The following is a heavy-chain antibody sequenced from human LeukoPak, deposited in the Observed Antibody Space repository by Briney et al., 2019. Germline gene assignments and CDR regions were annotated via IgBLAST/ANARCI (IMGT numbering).Heavy chain of an antibody. CDR3: ARGGFSLDFDY. V-gene: IGHV4-59*01. D-gene: IGHD3-3*02. Sequence: SETLSLTCTVSGGSISSYYWSWIRQPAGKGLEWIGYIYYSGNTNYNPSLKSRVTISVDTSKNQFSLKLSSVTAADTAVYYCARGGFSLDFDYWGQGTLVTVSS. J-gene: IGHJ4*02. CDR2: IYYSGNT. CDR1: GGSISSYY.